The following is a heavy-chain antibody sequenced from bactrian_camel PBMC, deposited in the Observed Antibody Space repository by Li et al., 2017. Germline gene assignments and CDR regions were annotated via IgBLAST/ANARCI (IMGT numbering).Heavy chain of an antibody. CDR3: AADPADVDPLSCTADYAAFGD. D-gene: IGHD4*01. Sequence: HVQLVESGGGLVQAGGSLRLSCAASGYTYNRNCMAWFRQAPGLEREAVAAIDTDGFTRYADSVKGRFAISKDNTWNTLYLQMNSLKPEDTAMYYCAADPADVDPLSCTADYAAFGDWGQGTQVTVS. V-gene: IGHV3S53*01. J-gene: IGHJ4*01. CDR1: GYTYNRNC. CDR2: IDTDGFT.